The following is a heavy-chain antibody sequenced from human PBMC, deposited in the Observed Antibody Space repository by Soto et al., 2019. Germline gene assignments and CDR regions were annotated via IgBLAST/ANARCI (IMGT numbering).Heavy chain of an antibody. Sequence: PSATLSLTCAGYGGSFSGYYWSCIRQPPGKGLEWIGEINHSGSTYYNPSLKSRVTISVDTAKNQFSLKLSSVTAADTAVYYCARDGRFGELFHYYGMDVWGQGTTVTVSS. J-gene: IGHJ6*02. CDR2: INHSGST. D-gene: IGHD3-10*01. CDR3: ARDGRFGELFHYYGMDV. V-gene: IGHV4-34*01. CDR1: GGSFSGYY.